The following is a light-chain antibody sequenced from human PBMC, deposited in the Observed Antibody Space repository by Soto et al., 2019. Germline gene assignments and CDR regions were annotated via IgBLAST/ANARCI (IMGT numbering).Light chain of an antibody. CDR2: GAS. CDR3: QQYDSSPRT. CDR1: QNISSN. J-gene: IGKJ1*01. Sequence: EIVMTQSPATLSVSPGERATLSCRASQNISSNLAWYQQKPGQAPRVLIDGASTRATGIPARFSGSGSGTEFTLTISSLQSEDFAVYYCQQYDSSPRTFGQGTKVEIK. V-gene: IGKV3-15*01.